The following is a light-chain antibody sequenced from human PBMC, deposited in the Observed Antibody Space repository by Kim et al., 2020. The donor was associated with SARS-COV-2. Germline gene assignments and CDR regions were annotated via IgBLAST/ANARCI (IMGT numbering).Light chain of an antibody. V-gene: IGKV1-17*01. Sequence: ASVGGRVTITCRASQGIRKDFAWYQQKPGKAPKRLIYGESSLQSGVPSRFSGSGSGTEFTLTITSLQPEDFATYYCLQHRSYPITFGQGTRLEIK. CDR1: QGIRKD. CDR2: GES. J-gene: IGKJ5*01. CDR3: LQHRSYPIT.